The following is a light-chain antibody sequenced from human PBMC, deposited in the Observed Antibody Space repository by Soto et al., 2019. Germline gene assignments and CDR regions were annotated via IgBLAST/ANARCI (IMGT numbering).Light chain of an antibody. CDR3: QQYHNWPT. V-gene: IGKV3-15*01. CDR1: QSVSTN. J-gene: IGKJ5*01. Sequence: EIVMEQSPATLSVSPGERATLSCRASQSVSTNLAWYQQNPGQAPRLLISGASTGATGIPARFSGSGSGTEFTLTISSLQSEDFAVYYCQQYHNWPTFGQGTRLE. CDR2: GAS.